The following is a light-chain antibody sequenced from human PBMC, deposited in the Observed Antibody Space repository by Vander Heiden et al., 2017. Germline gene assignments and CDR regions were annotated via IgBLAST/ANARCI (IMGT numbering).Light chain of an antibody. CDR3: QQSYTIPYT. Sequence: DSKITQSPSSLSASVGDRVTINCRASQNIRNYLNWLQQKPGKAPKLLIYAASTLQSGVPSRFSGSGSGTEVSLTIRSLQPEDFATYYCQQSYTIPYTFGQGTKVEIK. CDR1: QNIRNY. J-gene: IGKJ2*01. V-gene: IGKV1-39*01. CDR2: AAS.